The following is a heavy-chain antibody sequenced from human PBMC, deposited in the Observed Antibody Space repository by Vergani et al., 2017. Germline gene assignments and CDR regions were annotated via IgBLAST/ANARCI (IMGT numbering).Heavy chain of an antibody. CDR3: VQDHPVFDE. CDR1: GFPFSTYV. J-gene: IGHJ4*02. CDR2: IQKDGIDK. Sequence: QVQLLESGGGVVQPGESLRLSCAASGFPFSTYVMHWVRQAPGKGLEWVAFIQKDGIDKFYADSVRGRFTISRDISKNTLYLKMNSLSAEDTAWYHCVQDHPVFDEWGRGTLVSVS. V-gene: IGHV3-30*02.